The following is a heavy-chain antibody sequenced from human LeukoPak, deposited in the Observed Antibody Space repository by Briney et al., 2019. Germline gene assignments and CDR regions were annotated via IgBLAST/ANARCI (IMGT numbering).Heavy chain of an antibody. CDR3: AREDCSGGSCYLDY. CDR2: INGNGGST. J-gene: IGHJ4*02. CDR1: GFTFGDYG. V-gene: IGHV3-20*04. D-gene: IGHD2-15*01. Sequence: GGSLRLSCAASGFTFGDYGMSWVRLPPGKGLGWDSGINGNGGSTGYADSVKGRFTISRDNAKNSLYLQMNSLRAEDTALYYCAREDCSGGSCYLDYWGQRTRVTVSS.